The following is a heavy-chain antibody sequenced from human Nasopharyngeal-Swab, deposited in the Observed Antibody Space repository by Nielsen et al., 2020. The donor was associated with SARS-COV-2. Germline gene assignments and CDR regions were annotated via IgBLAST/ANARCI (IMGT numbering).Heavy chain of an antibody. J-gene: IGHJ6*02. V-gene: IGHV3-23*01. CDR3: AKDRDSGDDSDDYYHYYGMDV. CDR2: ISGSGGST. CDR1: GFTFSSYG. Sequence: GESLKISCAASGFTFSSYGMHWVRQAPGKGLEWVSAISGSGGSTYYADSVKGRFTISRDNSKNTLYLQMNSLRAEDTAVYYCAKDRDSGDDSDDYYHYYGMDVWGQGTTVTVFS. D-gene: IGHD5-12*01.